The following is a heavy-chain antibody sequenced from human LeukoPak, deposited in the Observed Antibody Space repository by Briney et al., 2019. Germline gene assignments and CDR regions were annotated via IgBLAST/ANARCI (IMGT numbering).Heavy chain of an antibody. CDR1: GGSISSSTYY. D-gene: IGHD6-13*01. Sequence: SETLSLTCSVSGGSISSSTYYWGWIRQPPGKGLEWIGSIYYSGTTSYNPSLKSRVTISVDTSKNQFSLKLSSVTAADTAVYYCARGPTGSWYLNYYYGMDVWGQGTTVTVSS. CDR2: IYYSGTT. CDR3: ARGPTGSWYLNYYYGMDV. V-gene: IGHV4-39*07. J-gene: IGHJ6*02.